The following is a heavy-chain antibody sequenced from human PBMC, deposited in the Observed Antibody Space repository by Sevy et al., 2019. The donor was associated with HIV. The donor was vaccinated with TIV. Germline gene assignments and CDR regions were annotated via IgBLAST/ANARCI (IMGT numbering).Heavy chain of an antibody. V-gene: IGHV3-15*01. CDR2: IKSKTDGGTR. J-gene: IGHJ4*02. Sequence: EGSLRLSCAASGFTFSNAWMSWVRQAPGKGLEWVGRIKSKTDGGTRDYAAPVKGRFTISRDDSKNTLYLQMNSLKTEDTAVYYCTRAGLQGPTMVRGIALWYWGQGTLVTVSS. CDR3: TRAGLQGPTMVRGIALWY. CDR1: GFTFSNAW. D-gene: IGHD3-10*01.